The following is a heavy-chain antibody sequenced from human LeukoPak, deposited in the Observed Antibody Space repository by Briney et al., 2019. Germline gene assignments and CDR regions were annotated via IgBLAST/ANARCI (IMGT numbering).Heavy chain of an antibody. D-gene: IGHD2-15*01. CDR1: GFTFSSYA. CDR3: ARSGRSGLDYFDY. CDR2: ISYDGSNK. J-gene: IGHJ4*02. V-gene: IGHV3-30-3*01. Sequence: HPGGSLRLSCAASGFTFSSYAMHWVRQAPGKGLEWVAVISYDGSNKYYADSVKGRFTISRDNSKNTLYLQMNSLRAEDTAVYYCARSGRSGLDYFDYWGQGTLVTVSS.